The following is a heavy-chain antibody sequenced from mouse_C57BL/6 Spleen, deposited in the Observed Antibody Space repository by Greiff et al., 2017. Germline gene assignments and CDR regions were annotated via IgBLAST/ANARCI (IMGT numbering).Heavy chain of an antibody. CDR3: TRDSLYGTSYYYAMDY. CDR1: GFTFSSYA. J-gene: IGHJ4*01. D-gene: IGHD1-1*01. CDR2: ISSGGDYI. V-gene: IGHV5-9-1*02. Sequence: EVQLQQSGAGLVKPGGSLKLSCAASGFTFSSYAMSWVRQTPEKRLEWVAYISSGGDYIYYADTVKGRFTISRDNARNTLYLQMSSLKSEDTAMYYCTRDSLYGTSYYYAMDYWGQGTSVTVSS.